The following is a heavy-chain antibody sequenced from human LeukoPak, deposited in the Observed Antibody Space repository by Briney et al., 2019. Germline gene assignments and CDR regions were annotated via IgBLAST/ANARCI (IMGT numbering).Heavy chain of an antibody. Sequence: HPGGSLRLSCAASGFTFSSYSMNWVRQAPGKGLEWVAVIWYDGSNKYYADSVKGRFTISRDNSKNTLYLQMNSLRAEDTAVYYCARDQLGRVDYYDSSGYQGPGGHYYYGMDVWGQGTTVTVSS. CDR1: GFTFSSYS. V-gene: IGHV3-33*08. D-gene: IGHD3-22*01. J-gene: IGHJ6*02. CDR3: ARDQLGRVDYYDSSGYQGPGGHYYYGMDV. CDR2: IWYDGSNK.